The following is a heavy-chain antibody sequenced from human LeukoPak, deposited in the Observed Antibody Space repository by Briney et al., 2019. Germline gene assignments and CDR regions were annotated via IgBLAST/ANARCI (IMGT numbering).Heavy chain of an antibody. CDR1: GFTFSTYA. CDR2: ISGGPITT. V-gene: IGHV3-23*01. CDR3: AKDIEYGSGKPIAY. J-gene: IGHJ4*02. Sequence: GGSLRLSCAASGFTFSTYAMNWVRQAPGKGLEWVSTISGGPITTYYADSVRGRFIISRDNSKNTLFLQMNSLRAEDTAVYYCAKDIEYGSGKPIAYWGQGTLVTVSS. D-gene: IGHD3-10*01.